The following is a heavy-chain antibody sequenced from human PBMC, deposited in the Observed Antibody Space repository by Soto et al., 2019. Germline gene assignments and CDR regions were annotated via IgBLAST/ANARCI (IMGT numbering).Heavy chain of an antibody. D-gene: IGHD4-17*01. CDR1: GGTFSSYA. J-gene: IGHJ6*02. CDR3: AVSTVTPPDYFYGMDV. Sequence: QVQLVQSGAEVKKPGSSVKVSCKASGGTFSSYAISWVRQAPGQGLEWMGGIIPIFGTANYAQKFQGRVTITADESTSTAYMERSSLRSEDTAVYYCAVSTVTPPDYFYGMDVWGQGTTVTVSS. CDR2: IIPIFGTA. V-gene: IGHV1-69*01.